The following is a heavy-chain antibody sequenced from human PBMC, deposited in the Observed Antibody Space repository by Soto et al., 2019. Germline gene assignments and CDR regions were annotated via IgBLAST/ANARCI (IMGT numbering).Heavy chain of an antibody. Sequence: PGGSLRLSCAASGFSFSSYGMHWVRQAPGKGLEWVAVISYDGSNKYYADSVKGRITISRDNSKNTLYLQMNSLRAEDTAVYYCAKDMYYYGNSGYYRFDYWGQGTLVTVSS. CDR1: GFSFSSYG. CDR2: ISYDGSNK. J-gene: IGHJ4*02. CDR3: AKDMYYYGNSGYYRFDY. V-gene: IGHV3-30*18. D-gene: IGHD3-22*01.